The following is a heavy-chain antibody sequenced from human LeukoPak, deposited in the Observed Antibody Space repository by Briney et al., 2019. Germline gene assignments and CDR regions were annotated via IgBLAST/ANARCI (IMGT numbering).Heavy chain of an antibody. CDR1: GYTFTGYY. D-gene: IGHD2-21*02. CDR2: INPNSGGT. Sequence: ASVKVSCKASGYTFTGYYMHWVRQAPGQGLEWMGWINPNSGGTNYAQKFQDRVTMTRDTSISTAYMALSRLRSDDAAVYYCASHRDCDSGSFDYWGQGTLVTVSS. CDR3: ASHRDCDSGSFDY. J-gene: IGHJ4*02. V-gene: IGHV1-2*02.